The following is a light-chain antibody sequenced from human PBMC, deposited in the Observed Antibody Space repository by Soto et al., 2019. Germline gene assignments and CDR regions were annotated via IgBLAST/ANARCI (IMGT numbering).Light chain of an antibody. CDR2: KAS. J-gene: IGKJ1*01. V-gene: IGKV1-5*03. Sequence: DIQMTQSPSTLSASVGDRVTITCRASQSISSWLAWYQQKPGKAPKLLIYKASSLESGVPSRFSGSGSGTDFTLTISRLEPEDFAVYYCQQYGNSRWTFGQGTKVEIK. CDR1: QSISSW. CDR3: QQYGNSRWT.